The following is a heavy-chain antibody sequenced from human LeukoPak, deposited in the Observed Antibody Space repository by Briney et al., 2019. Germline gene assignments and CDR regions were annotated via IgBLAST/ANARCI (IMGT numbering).Heavy chain of an antibody. CDR1: GFTFSSYS. D-gene: IGHD5-24*01. V-gene: IGHV3-21*01. J-gene: IGHJ4*02. CDR2: ISSSSSYI. CDR3: ARDLEGYNSCDLDY. Sequence: PGGSLRLSCAASGFTFSSYSMNWVRQAPGKGLEWVSSISSSSSYIYYADSVKGRFTISRDNAKNSLYLQMNSLRAEDTAVYYCARDLEGYNSCDLDYWGQGTLVTVSS.